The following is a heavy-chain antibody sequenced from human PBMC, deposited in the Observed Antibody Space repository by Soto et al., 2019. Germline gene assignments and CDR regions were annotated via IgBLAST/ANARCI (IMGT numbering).Heavy chain of an antibody. J-gene: IGHJ4*02. CDR2: IDPSGGTT. Sequence: ASVKVSCKASGFILISYYIHWVRQAPGQGLEWMGIIDPSGGTTTDAQKFQGRITMTRDTSTSTVYMELSSLRSEDTAVYYCARTEQWLVPPFDYWGQGTLVTVSS. D-gene: IGHD6-19*01. CDR3: ARTEQWLVPPFDY. V-gene: IGHV1-46*01. CDR1: GFILISYY.